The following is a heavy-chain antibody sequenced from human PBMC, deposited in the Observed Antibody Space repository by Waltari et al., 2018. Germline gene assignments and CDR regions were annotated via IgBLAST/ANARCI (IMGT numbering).Heavy chain of an antibody. J-gene: IGHJ4*02. CDR1: GGSISSYY. Sequence: QVQLQESGPGLVKPSETLSLPCTVSGGSISSYYCSWIRQPPGKGLEWIGYIYYSGSTNYNPSLKSRVTISVDTSKNQFSLKLSSVTAADTAVYYCARGGGYSYGRYFDYWGQGTLVTVSS. D-gene: IGHD5-18*01. V-gene: IGHV4-59*01. CDR3: ARGGGYSYGRYFDY. CDR2: IYYSGST.